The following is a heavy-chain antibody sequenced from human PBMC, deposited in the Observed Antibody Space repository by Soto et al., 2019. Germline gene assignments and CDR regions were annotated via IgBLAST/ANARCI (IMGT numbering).Heavy chain of an antibody. CDR1: GFSLSIYS. CDR3: VRDHLWAFDS. D-gene: IGHD7-27*01. V-gene: IGHV3-48*02. Sequence: QPGGSLRLSCALSGFSLSIYSMNWVRQAPGKGLEWVAYIGNGGTNYAASVKGRFTISRDTAKNSLDLQMNSLSDEDTAVYYCVRDHLWAFDSWGPGTLVTVSS. CDR2: IGNGGT. J-gene: IGHJ4*02.